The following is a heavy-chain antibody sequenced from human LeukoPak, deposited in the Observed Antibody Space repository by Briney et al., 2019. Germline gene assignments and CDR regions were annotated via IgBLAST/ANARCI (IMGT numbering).Heavy chain of an antibody. V-gene: IGHV4-39*07. J-gene: IGHJ4*02. CDR3: ARHLGGARQLYFDY. Sequence: SETLSLTCTVSGGSISSSSYYWGWIRQPPGKGLEWIGSIYYSGSTYYNPSLKSRVTISVDTSKNQFSLKLSSVTAADTAVYYCARHLGGARQLYFDYWGQGTLATVSS. CDR2: IYYSGST. CDR1: GGSISSSSYY. D-gene: IGHD1-1*01.